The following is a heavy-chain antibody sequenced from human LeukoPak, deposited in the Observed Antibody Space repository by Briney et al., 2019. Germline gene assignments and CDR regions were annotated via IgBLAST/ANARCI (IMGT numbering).Heavy chain of an antibody. V-gene: IGHV3-30*18. CDR2: ISYDGSNK. Sequence: QPGRSLRLSCAASGFTFSSYGMHWFRQAPGKGLEWVAVISYDGSNKYYADSVKGRFTISRDNSKNTLYLQMNSLRAEDTAVYYCAKALWVGGDRYFDYWGQGTLVTVSS. CDR3: AKALWVGGDRYFDY. D-gene: IGHD2-21*02. CDR1: GFTFSSYG. J-gene: IGHJ4*02.